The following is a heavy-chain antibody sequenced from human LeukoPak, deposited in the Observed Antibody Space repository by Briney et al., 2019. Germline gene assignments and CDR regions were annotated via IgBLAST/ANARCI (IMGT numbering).Heavy chain of an antibody. CDR3: ARDKWELPKGWFDP. CDR1: GYTFTGYY. CDR2: INPNSGGT. D-gene: IGHD1-26*01. V-gene: IGHV1-2*02. Sequence: ASVKASCKASGYTFTGYYMHWVRQAPGQGLEWMGWINPNSGGTNYAQKFQGRVTMTRDTSISTAYMELSRLRSDDTAVYYCARDKWELPKGWFDPWGQGTLVTVSS. J-gene: IGHJ5*02.